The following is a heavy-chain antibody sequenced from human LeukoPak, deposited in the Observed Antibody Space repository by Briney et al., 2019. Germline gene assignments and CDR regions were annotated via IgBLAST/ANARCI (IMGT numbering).Heavy chain of an antibody. CDR1: GFTFTSYA. J-gene: IGHJ4*02. V-gene: IGHV3-23*01. CDR3: ARASAIGGYDFDY. Sequence: GGSLRLSCVVSGFTFTSYAMSWVRQAPGKGLEWVSAVSGSGGSTYYADSVKGRFTISRENAKNSLYLQMNSLRAGDTAVYYCARASAIGGYDFDYWGQGTLVTVSS. CDR2: VSGSGGST. D-gene: IGHD5-12*01.